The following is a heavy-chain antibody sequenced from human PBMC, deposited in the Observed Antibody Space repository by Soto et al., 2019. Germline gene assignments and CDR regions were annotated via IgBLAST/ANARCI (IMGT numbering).Heavy chain of an antibody. CDR3: GRDYRRGGVIHVPSDLFNT. CDR2: ISAYNGNT. D-gene: IGHD3-3*01. J-gene: IGHJ6*03. CDR1: GYTFTSYG. Sequence: ASVKVSCKASGYTFTSYGISWVRQAPGQGLEWMGWISAYNGNTNYAQKLQGRVTMTTDTSTSTAYMELRSLRSDDTAVYYCGRDYRRGGVIHVPSDLFNTRGKGTTVTVSS. V-gene: IGHV1-18*01.